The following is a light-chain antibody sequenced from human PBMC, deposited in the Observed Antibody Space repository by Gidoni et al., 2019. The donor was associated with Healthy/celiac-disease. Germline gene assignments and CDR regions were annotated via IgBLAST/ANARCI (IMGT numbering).Light chain of an antibody. Sequence: EIVLTQSPATLSLSPGERATLSCSASQSVSSYLAWYQQKPGQAHRLLIYDASNRATGIPARFSGSGSGTDFTLTISSLEPEDFAVYYCQQRSNWPLTFGGGTKVEIK. J-gene: IGKJ4*01. CDR1: QSVSSY. V-gene: IGKV3-11*01. CDR2: DAS. CDR3: QQRSNWPLT.